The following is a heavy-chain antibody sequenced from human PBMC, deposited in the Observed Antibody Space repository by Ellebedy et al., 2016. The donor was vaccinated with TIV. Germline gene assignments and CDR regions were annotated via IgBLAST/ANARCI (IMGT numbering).Heavy chain of an antibody. CDR2: IYTDGRT. CDR3: ARVMGRTSSYGMDV. V-gene: IGHV3-53*01. CDR1: GFTVSGNY. J-gene: IGHJ6*02. Sequence: PGGSLRLSCAASGFTVSGNYLSWVRLAPGRGLEWVSVIYTDGRTYYADSVKGRFTVSRDSSKNTLYLQMNSLRAEDTAVYYCARVMGRTSSYGMDVWGQGTTVTVSS. D-gene: IGHD2-2*01.